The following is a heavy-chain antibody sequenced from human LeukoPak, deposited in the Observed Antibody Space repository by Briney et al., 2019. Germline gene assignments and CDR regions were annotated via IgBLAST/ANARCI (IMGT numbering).Heavy chain of an antibody. Sequence: GGSLRLSRAASGFTFSSYWMSWVRQAPGKGLEWVANIKQDGSEKYYVDSVKGRFTISRDNAKNSLYLQMNSLRAEDTAVYYCARGGPYYYDSSPWFDPWGQGTLVTVSS. J-gene: IGHJ5*02. CDR3: ARGGPYYYDSSPWFDP. CDR1: GFTFSSYW. D-gene: IGHD3-22*01. V-gene: IGHV3-7*04. CDR2: IKQDGSEK.